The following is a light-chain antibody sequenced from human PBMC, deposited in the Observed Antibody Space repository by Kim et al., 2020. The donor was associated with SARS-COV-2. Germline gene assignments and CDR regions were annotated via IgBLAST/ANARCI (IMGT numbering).Light chain of an antibody. Sequence: ASPGQTASITCSGDKLGDKYACWCQQKPGQSPVLVIYQDSKRPSGIPERFSGSNSGNTATLTISGTQAMDEADYYCQAWDSSTVVFGGGTQLTV. CDR2: QDS. J-gene: IGLJ2*01. CDR3: QAWDSSTVV. CDR1: KLGDKY. V-gene: IGLV3-1*01.